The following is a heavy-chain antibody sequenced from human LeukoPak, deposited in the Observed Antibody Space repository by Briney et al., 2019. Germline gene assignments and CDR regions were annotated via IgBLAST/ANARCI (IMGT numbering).Heavy chain of an antibody. CDR1: GFTFRTYW. CDR2: VNTDGSNT. CDR3: ASTGIAAAGFDY. D-gene: IGHD6-13*01. J-gene: IGHJ4*02. V-gene: IGHV3-74*01. Sequence: GGSLRLSCAASGFTFRTYWMYWVRQAPGKGLVWVSRVNTDGSNTNYADSVKGRFTISRDIAKNTLYLQMNSLRAEDTAVYYCASTGIAAAGFDYWGQGTVVTVSS.